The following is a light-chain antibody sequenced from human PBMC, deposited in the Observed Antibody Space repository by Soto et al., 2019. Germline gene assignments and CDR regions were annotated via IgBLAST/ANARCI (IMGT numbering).Light chain of an antibody. Sequence: QSVLTQPRSVSGSPGQSVTISCTGTSSDVGGYNYVSWYQQHPGKAPKLTIYDVSKRPSGVPDRFSGSKSGNTASLTISGLQAEDEADYYCCSYAGSYTHVVFGGGTQLTVL. CDR2: DVS. CDR1: SSDVGGYNY. J-gene: IGLJ2*01. V-gene: IGLV2-11*01. CDR3: CSYAGSYTHVV.